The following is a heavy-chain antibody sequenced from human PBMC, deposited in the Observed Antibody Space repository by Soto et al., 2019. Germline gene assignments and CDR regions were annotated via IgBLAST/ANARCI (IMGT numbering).Heavy chain of an antibody. CDR2: INTLSSAI. J-gene: IGHJ4*02. V-gene: IGHV3-11*01. Sequence: GGSLRLSCAGSGFTFSDYYITWIRRAPGKGLEWVSYINTLSSAIYYADSVKGRFTISRDNAKNSVYLQMNSLRAEDTAVYYCARRLQWQLRPLESWGRGTLVTVSS. D-gene: IGHD6-19*01. CDR1: GFTFSDYY. CDR3: ARRLQWQLRPLES.